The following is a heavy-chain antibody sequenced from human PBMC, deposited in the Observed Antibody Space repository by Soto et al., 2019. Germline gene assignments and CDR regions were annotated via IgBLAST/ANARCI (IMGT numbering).Heavy chain of an antibody. CDR2: IYYSGST. V-gene: IGHV4-30-4*01. CDR3: ARDTITIFGKGYFDY. Sequence: QVQLQESGPGLVKPSQTLSLTCTVSGGSISSGDYYWSWIRQPPGKGLEWIGYIYYSGSTYYNPSLKSRVTISVDTSKNQFSLKLSSVTAADTAVYYCARDTITIFGKGYFDYWGQGTLVTVSS. CDR1: GGSISSGDYY. D-gene: IGHD3-3*01. J-gene: IGHJ4*02.